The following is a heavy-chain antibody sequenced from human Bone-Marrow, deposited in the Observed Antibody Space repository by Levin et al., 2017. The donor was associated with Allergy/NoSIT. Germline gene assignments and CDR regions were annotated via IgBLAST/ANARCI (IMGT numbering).Heavy chain of an antibody. CDR3: ARLANDYGDYGGTYYWYFDL. CDR2: IIPIFGTA. Sequence: ASVKVSCKASGGTFSSYAISWVRQAPGQGLEWMGGIIPIFGTANYAQKFQGRVTITADESTSTAYMELSSLRSEDTAVYYCARLANDYGDYGGTYYWYFDLWGRGTLVTVSS. CDR1: GGTFSSYA. V-gene: IGHV1-69*13. D-gene: IGHD4-17*01. J-gene: IGHJ2*01.